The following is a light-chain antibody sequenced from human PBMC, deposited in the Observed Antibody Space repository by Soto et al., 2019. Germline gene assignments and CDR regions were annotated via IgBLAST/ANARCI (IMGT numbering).Light chain of an antibody. V-gene: IGLV2-23*01. CDR1: SSDVGSYNL. Sequence: QSVLTQPASVSGSPGQSITISCTGTSSDVGSYNLVSWYQQHPGKATKLMIYEGSKRPSGVSNRFSGSKSGNTASLTISGLQAEDEAYYYCCSYAGSVVFGGGTTVTVL. CDR2: EGS. J-gene: IGLJ2*01. CDR3: CSYAGSVV.